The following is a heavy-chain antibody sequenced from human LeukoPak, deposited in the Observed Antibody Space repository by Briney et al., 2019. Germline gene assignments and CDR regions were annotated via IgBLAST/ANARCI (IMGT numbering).Heavy chain of an antibody. Sequence: GGSLRLSCAASGFTFSSYGMHWVRQAPGKGLEWVAIIWYDGSNKYYADSVKGRFTISRDNSKNTLYLQVNSLRAEDTAVYYCAAFYYSAFFDYWGLGTLVTVSS. CDR1: GFTFSSYG. V-gene: IGHV3-33*01. D-gene: IGHD4/OR15-4a*01. J-gene: IGHJ4*02. CDR3: AAFYYSAFFDY. CDR2: IWYDGSNK.